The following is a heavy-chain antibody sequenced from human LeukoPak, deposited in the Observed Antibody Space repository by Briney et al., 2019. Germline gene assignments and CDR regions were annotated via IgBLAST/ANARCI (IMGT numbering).Heavy chain of an antibody. CDR2: IIPIFGTA. V-gene: IGHV1-69*05. D-gene: IGHD2-15*01. CDR1: GGTFSSYA. J-gene: IGHJ4*02. CDR3: ARAAGVCSGGSCYRALYYLDY. Sequence: SVKVSCKASGGTFSSYAISWVRQAPGQGLEWMGRIIPIFGTANYAQKFQGRVTITTDESTSTADMELSSLRSEDTAVYYCARAAGVCSGGSCYRALYYLDYWGQGTLVTVSS.